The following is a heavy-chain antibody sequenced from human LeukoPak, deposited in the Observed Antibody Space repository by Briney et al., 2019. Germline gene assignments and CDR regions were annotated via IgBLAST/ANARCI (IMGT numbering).Heavy chain of an antibody. D-gene: IGHD2/OR15-2a*01. CDR3: ASVLWSRGYYYYYYGMDV. CDR2: ISSSGSTI. CDR1: GFTFTTYT. Sequence: GGSLRLSCTASGFTFTTYTMNWVRQAPGKGLEWVSYISSSGSTIYYADSVKGRFTISRDNAKNSLYLQMNSLRAEDTAVYYCASVLWSRGYYYYYYGMDVWGQGTTVTVSS. J-gene: IGHJ6*02. V-gene: IGHV3-48*04.